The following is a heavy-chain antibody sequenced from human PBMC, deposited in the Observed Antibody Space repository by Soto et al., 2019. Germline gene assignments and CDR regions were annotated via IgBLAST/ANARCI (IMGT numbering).Heavy chain of an antibody. CDR1: GFTFSSYG. J-gene: IGHJ6*02. CDR2: ISYDGSNK. CDR3: AKDNLAQIASKGYYYYYGMDV. Sequence: PGGSLRLSCAASGFTFSSYGMHWVRQAPGKGLEWVAVISYDGSNKYYADSVKGRFTISRDNSKNTLYLQMNSLRAEDTAVYYCAKDNLAQIASKGYYYYYGMDVWGQGTTVTVSS. V-gene: IGHV3-30*18.